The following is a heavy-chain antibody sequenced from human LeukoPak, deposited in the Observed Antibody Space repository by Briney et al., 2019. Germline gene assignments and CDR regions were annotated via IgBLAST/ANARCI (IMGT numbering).Heavy chain of an antibody. V-gene: IGHV3-11*01. J-gene: IGHJ3*02. CDR2: ISSSGSTI. CDR1: GFTFSDYY. Sequence: PGGSLRLSCAASGFTFSDYYMSWIRQAPGKGPEWVSYISSSGSTIYYADSVKGRFTISRDNAKNSLYLQMNSLRAEDTAVYYCAKSAKYYYDSSGSRGAFDIWGQGTMVTVSS. CDR3: AKSAKYYYDSSGSRGAFDI. D-gene: IGHD3-22*01.